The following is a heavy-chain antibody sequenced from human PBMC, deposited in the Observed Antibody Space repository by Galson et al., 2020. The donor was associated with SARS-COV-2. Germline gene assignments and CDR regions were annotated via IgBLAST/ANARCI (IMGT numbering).Heavy chain of an antibody. CDR2: INWHGGYT. CDR1: GFTFDDYT. D-gene: IGHD5-18*01. V-gene: IGHV3-43*01. Sequence: GGSLRLSCVGSGFTFDDYTMHWVRQAPGKGLEWVSLINWHGGYTKYADSVKGRFTISRDNSKNSLYLQMNSLRTEDTAFYYCAKPTPADSAMITDWGQGTLVTVSS. CDR3: AKPTPADSAMITD. J-gene: IGHJ4*02.